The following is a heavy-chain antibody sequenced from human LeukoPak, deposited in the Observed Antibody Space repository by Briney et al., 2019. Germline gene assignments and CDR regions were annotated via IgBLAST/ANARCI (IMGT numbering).Heavy chain of an antibody. CDR2: ISSSGGST. D-gene: IGHD6-19*01. CDR3: ARDYSSGDIHYFDY. CDR1: GFTFNTYA. Sequence: GGSLRLSCAASGFTFNTYAMHWVRQAPGKGLEYVSAISSSGGSTYYANSVKGRFTISRDNSKNTLDLQMGSLRAEDMAVYYCARDYSSGDIHYFDYWGQGTLVTVSS. J-gene: IGHJ4*02. V-gene: IGHV3-64*01.